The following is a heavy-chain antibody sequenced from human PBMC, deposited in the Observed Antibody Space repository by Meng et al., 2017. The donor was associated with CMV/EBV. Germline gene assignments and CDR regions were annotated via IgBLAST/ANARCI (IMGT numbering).Heavy chain of an antibody. D-gene: IGHD4-23*01. V-gene: IGHV3-53*01. Sequence: GESLKISCAASGFTVSSNYMSWVRQAPGKGLEWVSVIYSGGSTYYADSVKGRFTISRDNSKNTLYLQMNSLRAEDTAVYYCARDSGVMTMVVTEGGWFDPWGQGTLVTVSS. J-gene: IGHJ5*02. CDR2: IYSGGST. CDR3: ARDSGVMTMVVTEGGWFDP. CDR1: GFTVSSNY.